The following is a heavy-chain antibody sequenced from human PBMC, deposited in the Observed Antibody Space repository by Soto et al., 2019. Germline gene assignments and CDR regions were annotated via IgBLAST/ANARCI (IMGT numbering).Heavy chain of an antibody. CDR3: ARLGDI. V-gene: IGHV4-59*01. J-gene: IGHJ3*02. Sequence: SETLSLTCTVSGASISSYYWSWIRQPPGKGLEWIGCIYYSGSTYYNPSLKSRVTISVDTSKNQFSLKLSSVTAADTAVYYCARLGDIWGQGTMVTVSS. CDR1: GASISSYY. CDR2: IYYSGST.